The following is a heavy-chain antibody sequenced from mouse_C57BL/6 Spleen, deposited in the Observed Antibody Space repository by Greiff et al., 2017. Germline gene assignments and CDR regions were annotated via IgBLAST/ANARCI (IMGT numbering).Heavy chain of an antibody. J-gene: IGHJ4*01. CDR3: ARQNYGSRDYAMDY. D-gene: IGHD1-1*01. Sequence: EVQRVESGGGLVQPGGSLKLSCAASGFTFSDYYMYWVRQTPEKRLEWVAYISNGGGSTYYPDTVKGRFTISRDNAKNTLYLQMSRLKSEDTAMYYCARQNYGSRDYAMDYWGQGTSVTVSS. CDR2: ISNGGGST. V-gene: IGHV5-12*01. CDR1: GFTFSDYY.